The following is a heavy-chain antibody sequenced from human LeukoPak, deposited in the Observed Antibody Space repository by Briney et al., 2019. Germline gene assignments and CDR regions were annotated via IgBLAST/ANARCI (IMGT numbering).Heavy chain of an antibody. CDR2: INAGNGNT. CDR1: GYTFTSYA. CDR3: ARVQSTYYYGSGSYVLDY. J-gene: IGHJ4*02. D-gene: IGHD3-10*01. Sequence: ASVKFSCKASGYTFTSYAMHWVRQAPGQRLEWMGWINAGNGNTKYSQKFQGRVTITRDTSASTAYMELSSLRSEDTAVYYCARVQSTYYYGSGSYVLDYWGQGTLVTVSS. V-gene: IGHV1-3*01.